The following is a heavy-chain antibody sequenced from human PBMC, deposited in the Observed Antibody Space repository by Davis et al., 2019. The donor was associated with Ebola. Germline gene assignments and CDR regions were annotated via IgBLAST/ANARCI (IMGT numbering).Heavy chain of an antibody. CDR3: ARHGARWLHPRFDY. J-gene: IGHJ4*02. Sequence: SETLSLTCAVYGGSFSGYYWSWIRQPPGKGLEWIGEINHSGSTNYNPSLKSRVTISVDTSKNQFSLKLSSVTAADTAVYYCARHGARWLHPRFDYWGQGTLVTVSS. CDR2: INHSGST. V-gene: IGHV4-34*01. D-gene: IGHD5-24*01. CDR1: GGSFSGYY.